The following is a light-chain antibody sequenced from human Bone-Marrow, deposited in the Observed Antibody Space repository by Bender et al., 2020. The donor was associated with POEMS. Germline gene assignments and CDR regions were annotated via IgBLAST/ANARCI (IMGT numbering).Light chain of an antibody. J-gene: IGLJ3*02. V-gene: IGLV2-23*01. Sequence: QSALTQPASVSGSPGQSITISCTATSSDVGSYDLVSWYQHHPGKAPKLMIYEDMKRPSAVSDRGSGSKSGRTPSLTSSGLQAEDEADYYCCSYPRCGVFGGGTKLTVL. CDR1: SSDVGSYDL. CDR3: CSYPRCGV. CDR2: EDM.